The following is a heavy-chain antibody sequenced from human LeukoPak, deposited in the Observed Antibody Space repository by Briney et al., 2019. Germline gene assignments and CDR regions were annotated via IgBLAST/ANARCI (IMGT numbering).Heavy chain of an antibody. D-gene: IGHD3-22*01. Sequence: PSETLSPTCTVSGGSISSSSYYWGWIRQPPGKGLEWIGYIYYSGSTNYNPSLKSRVTISVDTSKNQFSLKLSSVTAADTAVYYCARDHSPYYYDSSGVHYFDYWGQGTLVTVSS. CDR3: ARDHSPYYYDSSGVHYFDY. CDR1: GGSISSSSYY. CDR2: IYYSGST. V-gene: IGHV4-61*01. J-gene: IGHJ4*02.